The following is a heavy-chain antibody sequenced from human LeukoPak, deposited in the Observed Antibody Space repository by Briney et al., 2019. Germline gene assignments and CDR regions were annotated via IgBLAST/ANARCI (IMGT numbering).Heavy chain of an antibody. CDR1: GGSISSGGYS. CDR3: ARAGGGRYVGY. CDR2: IYHSGST. Sequence: SETLSLTRAVSGGSISSGGYSWGWIRQPPGKGLEWIGYIYHSGSTYYNPSLKSRVTISVDRSKNQFSLKLSSVTAADTAVYYCARAGGGRYVGYWGQGTLVTVSS. V-gene: IGHV4-30-2*01. J-gene: IGHJ4*02. D-gene: IGHD3-16*01.